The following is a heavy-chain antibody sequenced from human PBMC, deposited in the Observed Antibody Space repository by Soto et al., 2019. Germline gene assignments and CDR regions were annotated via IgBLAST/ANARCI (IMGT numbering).Heavy chain of an antibody. D-gene: IGHD3-10*01. V-gene: IGHV4-59*01. CDR3: ARGISGIPFFDY. J-gene: IGHJ4*02. CDR2: IYYSGST. CDR1: GGSISSYY. Sequence: SETLSLTCTVSGGSISSYYWSWIRQPPGKGLEWIGYIYYSGSTNYSPSLKSRVTISVDTSKNQFSLKLSSVTAADTAVYYCARGISGIPFFDYWGQGTLVTVSS.